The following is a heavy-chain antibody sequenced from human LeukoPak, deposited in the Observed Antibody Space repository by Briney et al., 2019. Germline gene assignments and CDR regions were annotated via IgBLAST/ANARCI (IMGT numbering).Heavy chain of an antibody. CDR2: IYTSGST. V-gene: IGHV4-4*07. Sequence: SETLSLTCTVSGGSISSYYWSWIRQPAGKGLEWIGRIYTSGSTNYNPSLKSRVTMSVDTSKNQFSLKLSSVTAADTAVYYCARSYEYQLPYGSGYYYYGMDVWGQGTTVTVSS. CDR3: ARSYEYQLPYGSGYYYYGMDV. J-gene: IGHJ6*02. D-gene: IGHD2-2*01. CDR1: GGSISSYY.